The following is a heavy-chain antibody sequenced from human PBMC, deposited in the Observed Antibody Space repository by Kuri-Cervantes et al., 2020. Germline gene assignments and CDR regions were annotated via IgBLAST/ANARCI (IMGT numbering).Heavy chain of an antibody. CDR1: GYTFTGYY. J-gene: IGHJ5*02. D-gene: IGHD3-22*01. CDR2: VHSNNGGT. Sequence: ASVKVSCKASGYTFTGYYMHWVRQAPGQGLEWMGWVHSNNGGTNYAQKFQGRVTMTRDTSISTAYMDLSGLRADDTAVYYCARSLMSYYYDSGDYHSIDAWGQGTLVTVSS. V-gene: IGHV1-2*02. CDR3: ARSLMSYYYDSGDYHSIDA.